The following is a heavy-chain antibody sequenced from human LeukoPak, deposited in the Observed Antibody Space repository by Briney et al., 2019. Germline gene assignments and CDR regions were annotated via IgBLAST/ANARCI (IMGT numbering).Heavy chain of an antibody. CDR2: IYYSGST. J-gene: IGHJ6*03. CDR3: ASVRRGFGESSKYYAYYYMGV. D-gene: IGHD3-10*01. Sequence: PSETLSLTCTVSGGSISSSSYYWGWIRQPPGKGLEWIGNIYYSGSTYYNPSLKSRVTISLDTSKNQFSLKLSSVTAADTAVYYCASVRRGFGESSKYYAYYYMGVWGKGTTVTISS. CDR1: GGSISSSSYY. V-gene: IGHV4-39*01.